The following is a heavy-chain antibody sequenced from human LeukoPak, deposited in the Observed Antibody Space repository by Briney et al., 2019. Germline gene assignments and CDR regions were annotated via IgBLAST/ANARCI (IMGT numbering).Heavy chain of an antibody. CDR3: ATDDWLGDSCYIDY. CDR1: GGTLSNYG. Sequence: SVKVSCKASGGTLSNYGVIGLRQAPGQGLEWMGGIIPFFNTTHYAQKFRDRVTISADASSSTAHMEVRGLTSEDTAVYYCATDDWLGDSCYIDYWGQGTLIIVSS. V-gene: IGHV1-69*13. CDR2: IIPFFNTT. J-gene: IGHJ4*02. D-gene: IGHD2-2*02.